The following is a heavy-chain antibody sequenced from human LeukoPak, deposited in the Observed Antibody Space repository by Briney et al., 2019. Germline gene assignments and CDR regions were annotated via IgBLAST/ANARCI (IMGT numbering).Heavy chain of an antibody. Sequence: GSLRLSCAASGFTFNTYHMNGVRQAPGKGLEWIGRIYTSGSTNYNPSLKSRVTISVDTSKNQFSLKLSSVTAADTAVYYCARDSSLYDSSGYYFDYWGQGTLVTVSS. CDR1: GFTFNTYH. CDR2: IYTSGST. V-gene: IGHV4-4*07. CDR3: ARDSSLYDSSGYYFDY. J-gene: IGHJ4*02. D-gene: IGHD3-22*01.